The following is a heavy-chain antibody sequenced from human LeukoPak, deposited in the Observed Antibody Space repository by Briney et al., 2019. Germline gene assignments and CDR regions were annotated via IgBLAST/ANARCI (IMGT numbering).Heavy chain of an antibody. V-gene: IGHV3-48*03. CDR3: ARDHTIAAADY. D-gene: IGHD6-13*01. CDR2: ISSSGSTI. Sequence: GGSLRLSCAASGFTFSSYEMNWVRQAPGKGLEWVSYISSSGSTIYYADSVKGRFTISRDNAKNSLYLQMNSLRAEDTAVYYCARDHTIAAADYWGQGTLVTVSS. CDR1: GFTFSSYE. J-gene: IGHJ4*02.